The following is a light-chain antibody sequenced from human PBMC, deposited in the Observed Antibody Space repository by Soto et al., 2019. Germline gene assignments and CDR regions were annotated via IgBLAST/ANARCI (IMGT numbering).Light chain of an antibody. CDR1: QSVSGK. CDR2: DAS. CDR3: QQSNNWPWT. Sequence: EVLMTQSPATLSVSPGERATLSCRASQSVSGKLAWYQQKPGQAPRLLIYDASTRATGIPARFSGSGSGTEFTLTISSLQSADFAVYYCQQSNNWPWTFGQGTKVDIK. V-gene: IGKV3-15*01. J-gene: IGKJ1*01.